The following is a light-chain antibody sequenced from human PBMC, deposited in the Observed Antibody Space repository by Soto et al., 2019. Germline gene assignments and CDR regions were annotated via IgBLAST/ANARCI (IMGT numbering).Light chain of an antibody. CDR2: GAS. CDR1: QSIATN. V-gene: IGKV3-15*01. CDR3: QQYFEWPPMT. J-gene: IGKJ1*01. Sequence: EIVMTQFPATLSKSPGESATFSCRASQSIATNLAWYQQRPGQAPRLLISGASTRAAGISDRFRGSGSGTEFTLTISSLRSEDSAIYYCQQYFEWPPMTFGQGTKVDIK.